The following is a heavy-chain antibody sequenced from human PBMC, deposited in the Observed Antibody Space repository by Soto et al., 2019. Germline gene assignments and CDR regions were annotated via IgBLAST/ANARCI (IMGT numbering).Heavy chain of an antibody. CDR2: INPNSGGT. CDR1: GYTFTGYY. CDR3: ARFRTGTQVGATTRYYYYYGMDV. V-gene: IGHV1-2*04. Sequence: ASVKVSCKASGYTFTGYYMHWVRQAPGQGLEWMGWINPNSGGTNYAQKFQGWGTMTRDTSISTAYMELSRLRSDDTAVYYCARFRTGTQVGATTRYYYYYGMDVWGQGTTVTVSS. D-gene: IGHD1-26*01. J-gene: IGHJ6*02.